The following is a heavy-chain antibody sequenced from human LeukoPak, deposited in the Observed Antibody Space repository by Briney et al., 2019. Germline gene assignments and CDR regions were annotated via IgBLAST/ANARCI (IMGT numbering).Heavy chain of an antibody. CDR3: AKGILVGATGYSFDY. CDR2: IYDSGST. CDR1: GGSVSGGRYY. Sequence: SETLSLTCTVSGGSVSGGRYYWSWIRQPPGKGLEWIGYIYDSGSTNYDPSLKSRVTISVDTSKNQFSLKLNSVTAADTAVYYCAKGILVGATGYSFDYWGQGTLVTVSA. V-gene: IGHV4-61*01. J-gene: IGHJ4*02. D-gene: IGHD1-26*01.